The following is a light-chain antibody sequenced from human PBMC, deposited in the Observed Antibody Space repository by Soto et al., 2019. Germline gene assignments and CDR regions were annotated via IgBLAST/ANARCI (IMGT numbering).Light chain of an antibody. CDR1: QSISGW. CDR2: QAS. J-gene: IGKJ1*01. Sequence: DIQMTQSPSTLSASVGDRVTITCRASQSISGWLAWYQQKPGKAPKLLIYQASNLESGVPSRFSGSGSGTEFTLTISSLQPDDFATYFCQQYYSYPTFGQGTKVDIK. V-gene: IGKV1-5*03. CDR3: QQYYSYPT.